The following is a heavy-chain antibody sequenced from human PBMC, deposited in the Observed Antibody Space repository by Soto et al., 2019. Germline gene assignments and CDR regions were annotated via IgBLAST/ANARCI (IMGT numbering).Heavy chain of an antibody. J-gene: IGHJ6*02. V-gene: IGHV3-33*01. CDR3: AREITDHYYGMDV. D-gene: IGHD1-20*01. Sequence: GGSLRLSCAASGFTFSSYGMHWVRQAPGKGLEWVAVIWYDGSNKYYADSVKGRFTISRDNSKNTLYLQMNSLRAEDTAVYYCAREITDHYYGMDVWGQGTTVTVSS. CDR2: IWYDGSNK. CDR1: GFTFSSYG.